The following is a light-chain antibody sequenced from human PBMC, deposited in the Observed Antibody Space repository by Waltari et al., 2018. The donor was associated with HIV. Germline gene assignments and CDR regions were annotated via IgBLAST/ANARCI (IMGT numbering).Light chain of an antibody. CDR1: NSNVGCFNS. V-gene: IGLV2-23*02. Sequence: QPAPLPPPPASGAPGQSIPIPSTGTNSNVGCFNSVSWYQQHPGKAPRLMIYEVTKRPSGVSDRFSGSKSGNTASLTISGLQAEDEAYYYCSSYAGSNTWVFGGGTKLTVL. J-gene: IGLJ3*02. CDR2: EVT. CDR3: SSYAGSNTWV.